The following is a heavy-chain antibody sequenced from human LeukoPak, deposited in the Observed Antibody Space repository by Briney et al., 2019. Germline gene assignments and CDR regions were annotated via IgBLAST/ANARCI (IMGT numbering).Heavy chain of an antibody. Sequence: SETLSLTCAVYGGSFSGYYWSWIRQPPGKGLEWIGEINHSGSTNYNPSLKSRVTISVDTSKNQISLELSSVTAADTAVYYCARARYSVLFYYPMDVWGQGTTVTVSS. CDR2: INHSGST. V-gene: IGHV4-34*01. D-gene: IGHD5-18*01. CDR1: GGSFSGYY. CDR3: ARARYSVLFYYPMDV. J-gene: IGHJ6*02.